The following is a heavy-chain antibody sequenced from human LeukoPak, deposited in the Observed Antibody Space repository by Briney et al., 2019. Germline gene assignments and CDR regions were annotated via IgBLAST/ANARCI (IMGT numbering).Heavy chain of an antibody. CDR3: ARGLFLSGYLDAFDL. V-gene: IGHV3-53*01. J-gene: IGHJ3*01. Sequence: HPGGSLRLSCAASGFTVSNKYMTWVRQAPGKGLEWVSLIYNDGRTYYADSVKGRYTISRDNSKNTVYLQMSSLRVEDTAVYYCARGLFLSGYLDAFDLWGQGTVVTVSS. D-gene: IGHD3-22*01. CDR2: IYNDGRT. CDR1: GFTVSNKY.